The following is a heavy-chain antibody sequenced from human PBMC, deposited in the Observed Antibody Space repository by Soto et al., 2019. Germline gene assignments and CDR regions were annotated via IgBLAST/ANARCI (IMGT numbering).Heavy chain of an antibody. CDR3: ASSIAAAGTRAFDI. CDR1: GGTFSIYA. Sequence: TSVKVSCKASGGTFSIYAISWLRQAPGQGLEWMGGIIPIFGTANYAQKFQGRVTITADKSTSTAYMELSSLRSEDTAVYYCASSIAAAGTRAFDIWGQGTMVTVSS. J-gene: IGHJ3*02. CDR2: IIPIFGTA. V-gene: IGHV1-69*06. D-gene: IGHD6-13*01.